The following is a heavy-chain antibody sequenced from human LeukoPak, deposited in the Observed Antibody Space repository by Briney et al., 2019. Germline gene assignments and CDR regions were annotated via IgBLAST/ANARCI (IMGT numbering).Heavy chain of an antibody. CDR3: ARVKRGSGWYRTLDY. Sequence: PGGSLRLSCAASGFTFSSYWMHLVRQAPGKGLVWVSRINSDGSSTSYADSVKGRFTISRDNGKNTLYLQMNSLRAEDTAVYYCARVKRGSGWYRTLDYWGQGTLVTVSS. J-gene: IGHJ4*02. V-gene: IGHV3-74*01. D-gene: IGHD6-19*01. CDR2: INSDGSST. CDR1: GFTFSSYW.